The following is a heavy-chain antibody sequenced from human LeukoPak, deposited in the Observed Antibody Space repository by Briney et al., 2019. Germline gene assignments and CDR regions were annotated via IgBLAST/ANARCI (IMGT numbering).Heavy chain of an antibody. CDR3: AIEDYQSSGWTDAFDI. CDR1: GFTFSNYA. V-gene: IGHV3-30-3*01. CDR2: IAYDGSSE. J-gene: IGHJ3*02. D-gene: IGHD6-19*01. Sequence: PGGSLGLSCAGSGFTFSNYAMHWVRHAPGKELEWMAVIAYDGSSEYLADSVKGRFTISRDNSKNTLYLQMNSLRPEDTAVYYCAIEDYQSSGWTDAFDIWGQGTMVTVSS.